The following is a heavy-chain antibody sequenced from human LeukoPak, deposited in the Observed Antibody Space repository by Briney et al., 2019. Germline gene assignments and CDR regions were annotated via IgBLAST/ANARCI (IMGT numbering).Heavy chain of an antibody. J-gene: IGHJ4*02. CDR3: ARGRHILMVTVNFDY. Sequence: ASVKVSCKASGYTSSNYYMHWVRQAPGQGFEWKGIINPSGGDTRYAQKFQGRVSMTRDMSTSTVYMELSSLRSEDTAVYFCARGRHILMVTVNFDYWGQGTLVTVSS. V-gene: IGHV1-46*01. CDR2: INPSGGDT. CDR1: GYTSSNYY. D-gene: IGHD2-21*02.